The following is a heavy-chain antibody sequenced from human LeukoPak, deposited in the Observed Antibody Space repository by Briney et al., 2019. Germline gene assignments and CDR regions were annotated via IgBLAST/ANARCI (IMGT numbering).Heavy chain of an antibody. J-gene: IGHJ3*02. V-gene: IGHV3-48*02. D-gene: IGHD3-22*01. CDR3: ARDWVEDYYDSSGYLGQAAFDI. CDR2: ISSSSTI. Sequence: GRSLRLSCAASGFTFSSYSMNWVRQAPGKGLEWVSYISSSSTIYYADSVKGRFTISRDNAKNSLYLQMNSLRDEDTAVYYCARDWVEDYYDSSGYLGQAAFDIWGQGTMVTVSS. CDR1: GFTFSSYS.